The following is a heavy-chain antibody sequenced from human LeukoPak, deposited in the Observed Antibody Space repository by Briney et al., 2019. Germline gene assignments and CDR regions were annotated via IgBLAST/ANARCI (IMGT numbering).Heavy chain of an antibody. Sequence: GGSLRLSCAASGFTFSSYSMNWVRQAPGKGLEWISYIGISSGNTKYADSVKGRFTISGDKAKNSVYLQLTSLGVEDTAVYYCARDTKYAIDNWGQGTPVTVSS. CDR3: ARDTKYAIDN. J-gene: IGHJ4*01. V-gene: IGHV3-48*01. CDR2: IGISSGNT. D-gene: IGHD2-2*01. CDR1: GFTFSSYS.